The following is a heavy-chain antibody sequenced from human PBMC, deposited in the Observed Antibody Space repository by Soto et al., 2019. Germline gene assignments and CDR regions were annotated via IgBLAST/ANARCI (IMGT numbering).Heavy chain of an antibody. J-gene: IGHJ6*02. V-gene: IGHV3-74*01. D-gene: IGHD4-17*01. Sequence: GGSLRLSCAASGFTFSSYWMHWVRQAPGKGLVWVSRINSDGSSTSYADSVKGRFTISRDNAKNTLYLQMNSLRAEDTAVYYCARGTTVTSTRKINYGMDVWGQGTTVTVSS. CDR3: ARGTTVTSTRKINYGMDV. CDR1: GFTFSSYW. CDR2: INSDGSST.